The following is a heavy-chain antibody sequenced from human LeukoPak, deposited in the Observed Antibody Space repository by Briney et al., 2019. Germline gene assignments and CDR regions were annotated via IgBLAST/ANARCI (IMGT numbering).Heavy chain of an antibody. CDR2: IYYSGNT. CDR1: GGSISSNSYY. V-gene: IGHV4-61*05. Sequence: SETLSLTCTVSGGSISSNSYYWGWIRQPPGKGLEWIGFIYYSGNTNYNPSLKSRVTISVDTSKNQFSLKLSSMTAADTAVYYCARGALLWFGDRMEYYFDYWGQGTLLTVSS. J-gene: IGHJ4*02. D-gene: IGHD3-10*01. CDR3: ARGALLWFGDRMEYYFDY.